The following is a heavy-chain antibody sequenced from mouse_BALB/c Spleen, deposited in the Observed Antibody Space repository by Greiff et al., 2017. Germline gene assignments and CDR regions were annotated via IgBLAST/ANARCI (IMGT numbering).Heavy chain of an antibody. CDR3: ARRDGGNYGYFDV. J-gene: IGHJ1*01. CDR1: GYTFTSYW. D-gene: IGHD2-1*01. V-gene: IGHV1S81*02. CDR2: INPSNGRT. Sequence: QVQLQQPGAELVKPGASVKLSCKASGYTFTSYWMHWVKQRPGQGLEWIGEINPSNGRTNYNEKFKSKATLTVDKSSSTAYMQLSSLTSEDSAVYYCARRDGGNYGYFDVWGAGTTVTVSS.